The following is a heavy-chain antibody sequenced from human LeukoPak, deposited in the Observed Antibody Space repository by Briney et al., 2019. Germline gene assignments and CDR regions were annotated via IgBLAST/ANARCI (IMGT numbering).Heavy chain of an antibody. CDR1: GFTFSGYA. CDR2: ITNNGGTT. CDR3: ARVAVSGYFDY. V-gene: IGHV3-64*01. J-gene: IGHJ4*02. D-gene: IGHD4-11*01. Sequence: GGSLRLSCAASGFTFSGYAMHWVRQAPGKGLEYVSAITNNGGTTYYANSVKGRFTISRDNSKNTLYLQMGSLRAEDMAVYYCARVAVSGYFDYWGQGTLVTVSS.